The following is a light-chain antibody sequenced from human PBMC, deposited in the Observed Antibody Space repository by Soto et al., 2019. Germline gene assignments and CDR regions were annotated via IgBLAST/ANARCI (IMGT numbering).Light chain of an antibody. J-gene: IGLJ1*01. V-gene: IGLV2-14*03. Sequence: QSVLTQPASVSGSPGQSITISCAGTSSDVGAYYVSWYQHHPGKAPKLMIYDVNNRPSGDSNRFSGSKSGNTASLTISGLQAEDEADYYCSSWTSGATYVFGSGTKLTVL. CDR3: SSWTSGATYV. CDR2: DVN. CDR1: SSDVGAYY.